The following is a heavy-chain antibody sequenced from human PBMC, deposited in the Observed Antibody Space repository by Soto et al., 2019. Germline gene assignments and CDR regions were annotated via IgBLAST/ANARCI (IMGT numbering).Heavy chain of an antibody. V-gene: IGHV4-30-4*01. CDR2: IYYSGNT. J-gene: IGHJ6*02. CDR3: ASSSLYGMDA. Sequence: SETLSPTCSVSAGSISSGYYYWSWIRQPPGKGLEWIGNIYYSGNTCYNPSLKGPLIFSIDTSTNQFSLKVRSVTAADTAVYYCASSSLYGMDAWGQGTTVTVSS. CDR1: AGSISSGYYY.